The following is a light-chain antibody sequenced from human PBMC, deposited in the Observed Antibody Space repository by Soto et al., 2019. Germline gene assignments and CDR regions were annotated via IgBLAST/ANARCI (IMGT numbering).Light chain of an antibody. CDR1: SGHSSYA. CDR2: LDSDGSH. V-gene: IGLV4-69*01. Sequence: QSVLTQSPSASASLGASVKLTCTLSSGHSSYAIAWHQQQPEKGPRYLMKLDSDGSHTKGDAIPDRFSGSSSGAERYLTISSLQSEEGADYYCQTWGTGIHVVFGGGTKLTVL. J-gene: IGLJ2*01. CDR3: QTWGTGIHVV.